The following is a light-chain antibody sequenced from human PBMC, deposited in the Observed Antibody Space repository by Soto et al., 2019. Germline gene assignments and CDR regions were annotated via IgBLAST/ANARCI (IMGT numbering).Light chain of an antibody. CDR1: QGISSA. CDR3: TQRQSYSLT. CDR2: DDS. J-gene: IGKJ4*01. Sequence: AIQLNQSPSSLSASVGDRVTITSRASQGISSALAWYQHKPGIAPRLLIYDDSSLQGGASSRFSGGESGTDFNRTIRGLQNQVCASYDCTQRQSYSLTFGGRTKLDIK. V-gene: IGKV1-13*02.